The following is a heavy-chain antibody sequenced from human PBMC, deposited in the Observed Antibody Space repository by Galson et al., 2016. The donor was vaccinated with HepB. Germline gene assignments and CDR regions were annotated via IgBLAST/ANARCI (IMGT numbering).Heavy chain of an antibody. D-gene: IGHD3-22*01. J-gene: IGHJ4*02. CDR3: ARGPRVVITTVFDY. V-gene: IGHV4-39*01. CDR1: GDSMSSSSYYH. CDR2: IYPSGST. Sequence: CSVSGDSMSSSSYYHWGWTRQSPGKGLEWIGSIYPSGSTYYNPSLKSRVTISVDASKNQFSLKVTSVTAADTALYFCARGPRVVITTVFDYWGQGTLLTVSS.